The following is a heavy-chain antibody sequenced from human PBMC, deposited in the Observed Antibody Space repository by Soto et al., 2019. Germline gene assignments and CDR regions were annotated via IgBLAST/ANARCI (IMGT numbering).Heavy chain of an antibody. V-gene: IGHV1-18*01. CDR3: ARDSVVVRGVIPTGGWFDP. Sequence: GASVKVSCKASGYTFTSYGIGWVRQAPGQGLEWMGWISAYNGNTNYAQKLQGRVTMTTDTSTSTAYMELRSLRSDDTAVYYCARDSVVVRGVIPTGGWFDPWGQGTLVTVSS. J-gene: IGHJ5*02. CDR2: ISAYNGNT. D-gene: IGHD3-10*01. CDR1: GYTFTSYG.